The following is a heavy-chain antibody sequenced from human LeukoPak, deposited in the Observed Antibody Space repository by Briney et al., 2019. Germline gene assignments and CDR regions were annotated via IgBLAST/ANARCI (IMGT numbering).Heavy chain of an antibody. J-gene: IGHJ6*03. CDR3: ARSYGSGRYSAPYYYYYMDV. Sequence: VASVKVSCKASGGTFSSYAISWVRQAPGQGLEWMGGIIPIFGTANYAQKFQGRVTITADKSTSTAYMELSSLRSEDTAVYYCARSYGSGRYSAPYYYYYMDVWGKGTTVTVSS. CDR1: GGTFSSYA. V-gene: IGHV1-69*06. CDR2: IIPIFGTA. D-gene: IGHD3-10*01.